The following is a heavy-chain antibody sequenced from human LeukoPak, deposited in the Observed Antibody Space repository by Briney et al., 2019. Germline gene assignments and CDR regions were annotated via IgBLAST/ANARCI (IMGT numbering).Heavy chain of an antibody. D-gene: IGHD3-22*01. CDR1: GLNFNIYA. J-gene: IGHJ4*02. CDR2: ISSNSVYT. Sequence: PGGSLRLSCAASGLNFNIYAMSWVRQAPGKGLEWVSSISSNSVYTYYGDSVKGRFTVSRDNSKNTLYLQMNSLRAEDTAIYYCAKDRPNYYESNGHYYRQDGDYWGQGTLVTVSS. CDR3: AKDRPNYYESNGHYYRQDGDY. V-gene: IGHV3-23*01.